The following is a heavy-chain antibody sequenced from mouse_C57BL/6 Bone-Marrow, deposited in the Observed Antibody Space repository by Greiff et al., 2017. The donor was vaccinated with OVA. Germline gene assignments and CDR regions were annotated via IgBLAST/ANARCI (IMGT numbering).Heavy chain of an antibody. CDR3: ARKPLYYYGSSYEAMDY. V-gene: IGHV1-53*01. D-gene: IGHD1-1*01. CDR2: INPSNGGT. J-gene: IGHJ4*01. CDR1: GYTFTSYW. Sequence: QVQLQQPGTELVKPGASVKLSCKASGYTFTSYWMHWVKQRPGQGLEWIGNINPSNGGTNYNEKFKSKATLTVDKSSSTAYMQLSSLTSEDSAVYYCARKPLYYYGSSYEAMDYWGQGTSVTVSS.